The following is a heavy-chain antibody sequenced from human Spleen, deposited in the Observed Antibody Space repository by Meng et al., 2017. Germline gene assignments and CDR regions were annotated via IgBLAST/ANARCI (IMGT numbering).Heavy chain of an antibody. J-gene: IGHJ4*02. CDR3: ARRGTGKSTIFDS. Sequence: GGSLRLSCAASGFTFSSYAMSWVRQAPGKGLGWVSRISGDGSSTTYADSVKGRFTVSRDNAKNTLYLQMNSLRAEDTAVYFCARRGTGKSTIFDSWGQGTRVTGAS. D-gene: IGHD5/OR15-5a*01. CDR2: ISGDGSST. V-gene: IGHV3-74*03. CDR1: GFTFSSYA.